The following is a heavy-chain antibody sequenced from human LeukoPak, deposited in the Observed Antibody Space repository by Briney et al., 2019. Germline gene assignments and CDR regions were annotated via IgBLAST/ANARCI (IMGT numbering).Heavy chain of an antibody. CDR3: ARDLRRYSSSWSFDY. D-gene: IGHD6-13*01. CDR1: GGSISSSNW. V-gene: IGHV4-4*02. J-gene: IGHJ4*02. Sequence: SETLSLTCAVSGGSISSSNWWSWVRPPPGKGLEWIGEIYHSGSTNYNPSLKSRVTISVDKSKNQFSLKLSSVTAADTAVYYCARDLRRYSSSWSFDYWGQGTLVTVSS. CDR2: IYHSGST.